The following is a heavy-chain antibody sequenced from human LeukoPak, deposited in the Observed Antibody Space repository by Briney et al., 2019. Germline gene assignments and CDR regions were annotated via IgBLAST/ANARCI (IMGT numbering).Heavy chain of an antibody. D-gene: IGHD3-9*01. Sequence: GGSLRLSCAASGFTFSLYWMNWVRRAPGKGLEWVANIKQDGSEKNYVDSVKGRFTISRDNAKNSLYLQMNNLRVEDTAMYYCAGGTGFIIKDWGQGTLVTVSS. CDR3: AGGTGFIIKD. J-gene: IGHJ4*02. CDR1: GFTFSLYW. CDR2: IKQDGSEK. V-gene: IGHV3-7*03.